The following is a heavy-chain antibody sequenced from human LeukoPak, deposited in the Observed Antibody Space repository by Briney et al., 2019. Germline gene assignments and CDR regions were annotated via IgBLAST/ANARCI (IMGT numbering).Heavy chain of an antibody. CDR2: ISSSSSYI. Sequence: PGGSLRLSCAASGFSFSSYSMNWVRQAPGKGLGWVSSISSSSSYIYYADSVKGGFTISRDNAKNSLYLQMNSLRAEDTAVYYCARAGGPMVRGVITVNYWGQGTLVTVSS. D-gene: IGHD3-10*01. V-gene: IGHV3-21*01. J-gene: IGHJ4*02. CDR3: ARAGGPMVRGVITVNY. CDR1: GFSFSSYS.